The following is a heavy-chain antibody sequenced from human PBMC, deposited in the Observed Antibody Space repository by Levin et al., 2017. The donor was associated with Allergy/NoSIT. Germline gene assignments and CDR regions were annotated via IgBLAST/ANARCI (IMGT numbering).Heavy chain of an antibody. Sequence: SCAASGFTFSSYAMHWVRQAPGKGLEWVAVISYDGSNKYYADSVKGRFTISRDNSKNTLYLQMNSLRAEDTAVYYCARRGSGYDDSDAFDIWGQGTMVTVSS. V-gene: IGHV3-30-3*01. CDR1: GFTFSSYA. D-gene: IGHD5-12*01. CDR3: ARRGSGYDDSDAFDI. CDR2: ISYDGSNK. J-gene: IGHJ3*02.